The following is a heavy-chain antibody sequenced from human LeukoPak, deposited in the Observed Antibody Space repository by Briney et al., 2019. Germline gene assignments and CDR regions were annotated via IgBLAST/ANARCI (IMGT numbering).Heavy chain of an antibody. J-gene: IGHJ4*02. CDR3: ARARGSDYYFDY. Sequence: PSETLSLTCAVYGGSFSGYYWSWIRQPPGKGLEWIGEINHSGSTNYNPSLKSRVTISVDTSKNQFPLKLSSVTAADTAVYYCARARGSDYYFDYWGQGTLVTVSS. D-gene: IGHD2-21*02. CDR2: INHSGST. CDR1: GGSFSGYY. V-gene: IGHV4-34*01.